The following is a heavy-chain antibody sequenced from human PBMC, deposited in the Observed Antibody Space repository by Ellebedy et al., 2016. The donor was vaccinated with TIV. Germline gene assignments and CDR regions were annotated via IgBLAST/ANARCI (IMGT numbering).Heavy chain of an antibody. J-gene: IGHJ4*02. CDR1: GFTFSSYS. CDR3: ASPHYGDYDY. CDR2: ISSSSSTI. V-gene: IGHV3-48*01. Sequence: GESLKISCAASGFTFSSYSMNWVRQAPGKGLEWVSYISSSSSTIYYADSVKGRFTISRDNAKNLLYLQMNSLKIEDTAVYYCASPHYGDYDYWGQGTLVTVSS. D-gene: IGHD4-17*01.